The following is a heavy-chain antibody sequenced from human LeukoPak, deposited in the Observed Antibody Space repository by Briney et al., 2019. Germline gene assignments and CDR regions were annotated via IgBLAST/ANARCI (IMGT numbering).Heavy chain of an antibody. V-gene: IGHV1-3*03. CDR1: GYTFSNYA. CDR3: ARSLGMGATLDY. J-gene: IGHJ4*02. CDR2: INVGNGNT. D-gene: IGHD1-26*01. Sequence: GASVKVSRKASGYTFSNYAMHWVCQAPGQRLEWMGWINVGNGNTKYSQEFKGRVTITRDTSPSTVYMELSNLRSEDMAVYFCARSLGMGATLDYWGRGTLVTVSS.